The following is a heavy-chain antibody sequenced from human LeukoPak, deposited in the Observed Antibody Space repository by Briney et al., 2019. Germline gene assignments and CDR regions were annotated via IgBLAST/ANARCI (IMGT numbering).Heavy chain of an antibody. V-gene: IGHV4-59*01. CDR3: ATGDGSSTTVDAFDI. Sequence: SETLSLTCTASGGSISSYYWSWIRQPPGKGLEWIGYIYYSGSTNYNPSLKSRVTISVDTSKNQFSLKLSSVTAADTAVYYCATGDGSSTTVDAFDIWGQGTMVTVSS. J-gene: IGHJ3*02. CDR1: GGSISSYY. D-gene: IGHD2-2*01. CDR2: IYYSGST.